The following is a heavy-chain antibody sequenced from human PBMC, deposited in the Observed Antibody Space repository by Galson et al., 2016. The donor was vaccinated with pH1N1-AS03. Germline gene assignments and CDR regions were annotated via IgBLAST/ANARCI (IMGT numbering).Heavy chain of an antibody. J-gene: IGHJ4*02. CDR1: GFSFSDYY. Sequence: SLRLSCAGAGFSFSDYYMTWIRQAPGKGLEWVATIKSSGSPIYCADSVKGRFTISRDNAKNSLYLQMNSLRAEDTAVYYCARDLLGNSELLWFGELFSPDYWGQGTLVTVSS. CDR2: IKSSGSPI. CDR3: ARDLLGNSELLWFGELFSPDY. V-gene: IGHV3-11*04. D-gene: IGHD3-10*01.